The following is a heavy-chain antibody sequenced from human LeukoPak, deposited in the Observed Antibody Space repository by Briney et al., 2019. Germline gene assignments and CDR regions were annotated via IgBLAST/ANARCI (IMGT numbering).Heavy chain of an antibody. J-gene: IGHJ6*02. CDR1: GFTFNSHG. CDR3: ARANYYSSGSYYGMDV. D-gene: IGHD3-10*01. V-gene: IGHV3-33*01. Sequence: PGGSLRLSWAASGFTFNSHGMHWVRQAPGQGLEWVALIWYDGSNKYYVESVKGRFTISRDNSMSTLYLQMDSLRAEDTAVYYCARANYYSSGSYYGMDVWGQGTTVTVSS. CDR2: IWYDGSNK.